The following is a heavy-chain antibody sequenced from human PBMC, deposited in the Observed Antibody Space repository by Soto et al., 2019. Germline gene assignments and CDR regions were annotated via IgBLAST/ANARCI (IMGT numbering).Heavy chain of an antibody. V-gene: IGHV3-7*03. Sequence: EVQLVESGGGLVQPGGSLRLSCAASGFAFSTHWMHWVRQAPGKGLEWVANIKEDGSEKHYVDSVKGRFTISRDNAKNSLYLQMNSLRAEDTAVYYCVRGSGWLFDYWGPGTVVTVSS. J-gene: IGHJ4*02. D-gene: IGHD6-19*01. CDR3: VRGSGWLFDY. CDR1: GFAFSTHW. CDR2: IKEDGSEK.